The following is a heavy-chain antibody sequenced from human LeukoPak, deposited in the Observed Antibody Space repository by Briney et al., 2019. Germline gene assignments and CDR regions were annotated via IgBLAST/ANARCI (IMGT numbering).Heavy chain of an antibody. J-gene: IGHJ4*02. Sequence: PGGSLRLSCAASGFTFSSYGMHWVRQAPGKGLEWVAVIWYDGSNKYYADSVKGRFTISRDNSKNTLYLQMNSLRAEDTAVYYCAKSTTKWEDLDYWGQGTLVTVSS. CDR3: AKSTTKWEDLDY. V-gene: IGHV3-30*02. CDR2: IWYDGSNK. D-gene: IGHD1-1*01. CDR1: GFTFSSYG.